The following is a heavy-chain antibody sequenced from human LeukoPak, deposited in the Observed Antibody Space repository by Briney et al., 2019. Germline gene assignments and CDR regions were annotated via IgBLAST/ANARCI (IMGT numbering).Heavy chain of an antibody. D-gene: IGHD3-16*01. J-gene: IGHJ4*02. CDR2: ISGSGGST. Sequence: GGSLRLSCAASGFTFSSYAMSWVRQAPGKGLEWVSAISGSGGSTYYADSVKGRFTISRDNSRDTLYLQMNSLRAEDTAVYYCAKGYYDYVWGSYYFDYWGQGTLVTGSS. CDR1: GFTFSSYA. CDR3: AKGYYDYVWGSYYFDY. V-gene: IGHV3-23*01.